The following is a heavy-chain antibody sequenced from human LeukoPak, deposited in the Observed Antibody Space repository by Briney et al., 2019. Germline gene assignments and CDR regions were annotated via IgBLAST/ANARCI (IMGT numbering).Heavy chain of an antibody. D-gene: IGHD3-10*01. J-gene: IGHJ6*03. CDR1: GFTFDDYA. CDR2: ISWNSGSI. V-gene: IGHV3-9*01. CDR3: AKDIVPDGSGSYYNEDYYYYMDV. Sequence: GRSLGLSCAASGFTFDDYAMHWVRHAPGKGLEWVSGISWNSGSIGYADSVKGRFTISRDNAKNSLYLQMNSLRAEDTALYYCAKDIVPDGSGSYYNEDYYYYMDVWGKGTTVTVSS.